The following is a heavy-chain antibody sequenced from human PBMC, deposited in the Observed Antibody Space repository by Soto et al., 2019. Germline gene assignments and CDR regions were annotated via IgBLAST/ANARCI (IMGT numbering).Heavy chain of an antibody. D-gene: IGHD3-3*01. CDR1: GGTSTRYA. CDR3: NRGSEYDFWSGYL. V-gene: IGHV1-69*06. Sequence: QERLVQSGAEVRKPGSSVKVSCKVTGGTSTRYAINWVRQAPGQGLEWMGGIVPMFGTSTYAQKFQGRVIITADTSTNIAYMELISLRSEDTAVYYCNRGSEYDFWSGYLWGQGTLVSVSS. J-gene: IGHJ4*02. CDR2: IVPMFGTS.